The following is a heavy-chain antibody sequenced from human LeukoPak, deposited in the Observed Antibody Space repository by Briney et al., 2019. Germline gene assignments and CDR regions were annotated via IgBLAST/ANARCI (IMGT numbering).Heavy chain of an antibody. CDR3: ARGGRYSYGSSEH. CDR2: IYPGDSDT. D-gene: IGHD5-18*01. Sequence: GESLKISCKGSGYSFNNYWIGLGRQMPGEGLEWVGIIYPGDSDTRYSPSFQGQVTISADKSISTAYLQWSSLKASDTAMYYCARGGRYSYGSSEHWGQGTLVTVSS. J-gene: IGHJ1*01. V-gene: IGHV5-51*01. CDR1: GYSFNNYW.